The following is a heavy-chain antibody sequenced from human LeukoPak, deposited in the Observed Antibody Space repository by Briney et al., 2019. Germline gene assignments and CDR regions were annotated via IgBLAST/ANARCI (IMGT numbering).Heavy chain of an antibody. J-gene: IGHJ5*02. CDR2: IYHTGST. Sequence: SETLSLTCVVSGYSIGSGYYWGWIRQPPGKGLEWIGNIYHTGSTYYNPSLKSRVTLSVDTSKNQISLNLNFVTAADTAVYYCARAFYDFWSGPNWFDPWGQGTLVTVSS. V-gene: IGHV4-38-2*01. D-gene: IGHD3-3*01. CDR1: GYSIGSGYY. CDR3: ARAFYDFWSGPNWFDP.